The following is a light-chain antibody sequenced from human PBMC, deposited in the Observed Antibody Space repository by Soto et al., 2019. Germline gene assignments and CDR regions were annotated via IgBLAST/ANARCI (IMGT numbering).Light chain of an antibody. CDR1: QSVSSL. CDR3: QQYNKWPRT. CDR2: RAS. J-gene: IGKJ1*01. Sequence: EVVLTQSPATLSLSPGERATLSCRASQSVSSLLAWYLQKPGQAPRLLIYRASTRATGISGRFSGSGSGTEFTLTITSLQSEDFAVYYCQQYNKWPRTFGQGTKGDSK. V-gene: IGKV3-15*01.